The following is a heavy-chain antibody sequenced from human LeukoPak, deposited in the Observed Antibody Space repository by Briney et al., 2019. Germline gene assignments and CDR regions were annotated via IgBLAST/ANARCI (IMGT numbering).Heavy chain of an antibody. J-gene: IGHJ3*02. CDR3: ARNYYDSSEEAFDI. CDR1: GYTFTNYG. V-gene: IGHV1-46*01. D-gene: IGHD3-22*01. CDR2: INPSGGST. Sequence: ASVKVSCKTSGYTFTNYGISWMRQAPGQGLEWMGIINPSGGSTSYAQKFQGRVTMTRDTSTSTVYMELSSLRSEDTAVYYCARNYYDSSEEAFDIWGQGTMVTVSS.